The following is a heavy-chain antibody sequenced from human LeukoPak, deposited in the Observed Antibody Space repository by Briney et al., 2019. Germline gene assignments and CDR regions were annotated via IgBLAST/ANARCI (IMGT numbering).Heavy chain of an antibody. CDR3: ASVSGWELVEHYLQP. CDR2: IYDSGST. CDR1: GGSISSSNW. V-gene: IGHV4-4*02. D-gene: IGHD1-26*01. J-gene: IGHJ1*01. Sequence: SETLSLTCAVSGGSISSSNWWSWVRQPPGKGREWIGEIYDSGSTNYNPSLKSRVTISVDKSKNQFSLKLSSVTAADTAVYYCASVSGWELVEHYLQPWGQGTLVTVSS.